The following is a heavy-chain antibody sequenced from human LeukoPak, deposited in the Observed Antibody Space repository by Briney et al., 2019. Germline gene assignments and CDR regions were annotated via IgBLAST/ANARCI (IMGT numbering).Heavy chain of an antibody. J-gene: IGHJ6*03. Sequence: PSQTLSLTCTVSGGSISSGSYYWSWIRQPAGKGLEWIGRIYTSGSTNYNPSLKSRVTISVDTSKNQFSLKLSSVTAADTAVYYCARIIGAPYYYYMDVWGKGTTVTASS. CDR1: GGSISSGSYY. CDR3: ARIIGAPYYYYMDV. V-gene: IGHV4-61*02. CDR2: IYTSGST.